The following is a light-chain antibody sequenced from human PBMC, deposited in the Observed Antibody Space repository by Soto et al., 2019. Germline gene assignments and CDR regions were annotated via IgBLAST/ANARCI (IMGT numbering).Light chain of an antibody. CDR3: QQYGRSPPWT. J-gene: IGKJ1*01. V-gene: IGKV3-20*01. CDR1: QSVSSTY. CDR2: GAS. Sequence: EIVLTQSPGTLSLSPGERATLSCRASQSVSSTYLAWYQQKPGQAPRLLIYGASSRVTGIPDRFSGSGSGTDFNLTISRLEPEDLAVYYCQQYGRSPPWTFGQGTKVEIK.